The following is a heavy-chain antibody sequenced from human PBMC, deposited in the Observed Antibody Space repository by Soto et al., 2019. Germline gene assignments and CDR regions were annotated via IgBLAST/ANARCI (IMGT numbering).Heavy chain of an antibody. CDR2: IYYSGST. CDR1: GGSISSSSYY. D-gene: IGHD3-3*01. V-gene: IGHV4-39*01. J-gene: IGHJ5*02. CDR3: ARSHTPYYDFWSGYPSHGNWFDP. Sequence: SETLSLTCTVSGGSISSSSYYWGWIRQPPGKGLEWIGSIYYSGSTYYNPSLKSRVTISVDTSKNQFSLKLSSVTAADTAVYYCARSHTPYYDFWSGYPSHGNWFDPWGQGTLVTVSS.